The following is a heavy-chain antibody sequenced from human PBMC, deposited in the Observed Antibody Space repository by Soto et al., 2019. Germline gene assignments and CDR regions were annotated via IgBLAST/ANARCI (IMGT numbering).Heavy chain of an antibody. D-gene: IGHD6-19*01. CDR1: GFSLSTSAVG. J-gene: IGHJ4*02. CDR2: IYWDDDK. CDR3: GHSKGLAEAGPDRKNVFHY. Sequence: QITLKESGPALVKPTQTLTLTCTFSGFSLSTSAVGVGWIRQPPGKALEWLAMIYWDDDKRYSPSLKSRLTSTKDTPKNQVVLTMTNMDPVDTATYYCGHSKGLAEAGPDRKNVFHYWGQGILVTVSS. V-gene: IGHV2-5*02.